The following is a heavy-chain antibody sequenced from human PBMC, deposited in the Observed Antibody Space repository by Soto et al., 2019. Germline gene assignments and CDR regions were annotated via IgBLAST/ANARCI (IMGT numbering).Heavy chain of an antibody. D-gene: IGHD3-16*02. CDR3: ARGATFGGVIVTQYFQH. V-gene: IGHV4-61*08. CDR2: IYYSGST. Sequence: NPSETLSLTCTVSGGSVSSGDYYWSWIRQPPGKGLEWIGYIYYSGSTNYNPSLKSRVTISVDTSKNQFSLKLSSVTAADTAVYYCARGATFGGVIVTQYFQHWGQGTLVTVSS. CDR1: GGSVSSGDYY. J-gene: IGHJ1*01.